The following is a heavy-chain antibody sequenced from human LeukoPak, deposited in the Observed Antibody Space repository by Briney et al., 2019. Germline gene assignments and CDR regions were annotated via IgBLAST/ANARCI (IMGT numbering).Heavy chain of an antibody. Sequence: SETLSLTCAVYGGSFSNYYWSWIRQSPGKGLEWIGEINDSGTINYNPSLMSRVTISVDKSKNQFSLKLRSVTAADTAVYYCARRWNYGRNYYIDVWGKGALVSVSS. CDR3: ARRWNYGRNYYIDV. V-gene: IGHV4-34*01. CDR1: GGSFSNYY. J-gene: IGHJ6*03. D-gene: IGHD1-7*01. CDR2: INDSGTI.